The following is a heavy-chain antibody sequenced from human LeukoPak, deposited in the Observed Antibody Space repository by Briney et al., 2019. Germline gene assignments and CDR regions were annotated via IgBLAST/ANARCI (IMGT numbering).Heavy chain of an antibody. J-gene: IGHJ6*03. CDR3: ARKRDYYYYMDV. CDR1: GGSISSSSYY. V-gene: IGHV4-39*07. D-gene: IGHD5-24*01. CDR2: IYYSGST. Sequence: SETLSLTCTVSGGSISSSSYYWGWIRQPPGKGLEWIGSIYYSGSTYYNPSLKSRVTISVDTSKNQFSLKLSSVTAADTAVYYCARKRDYYYYMDVWGKGTTVTVSS.